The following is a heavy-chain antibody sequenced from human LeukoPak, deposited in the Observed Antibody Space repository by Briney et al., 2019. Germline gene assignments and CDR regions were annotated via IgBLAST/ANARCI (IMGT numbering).Heavy chain of an antibody. CDR3: ARGTSVCSSTSCPVGAFDI. D-gene: IGHD2-2*01. J-gene: IGHJ3*02. V-gene: IGHV1-69*05. CDR1: GGTFSSYA. Sequence: ASVKVSCKASGGTFSSYAISWVRQAPGQGLEWMGGIIPIFGTANYAQKFQGRVTITTDESTSTAYMELSSLRSEDTAVYYCARGTSVCSSTSCPVGAFDIWGQGTMVTVSS. CDR2: IIPIFGTA.